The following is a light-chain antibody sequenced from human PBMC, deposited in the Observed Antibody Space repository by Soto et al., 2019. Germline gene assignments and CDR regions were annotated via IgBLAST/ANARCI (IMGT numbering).Light chain of an antibody. Sequence: EIVLTQSPATLSLSPGERATLSCRASQSVSGYLAWYQQKPGQAPRLLMYDASNRATGIPARFSGSGSGTYFTLIISILEPEDVAVYYCQQRSNWPSTFGGGTKVEIK. V-gene: IGKV3-11*01. J-gene: IGKJ4*01. CDR3: QQRSNWPST. CDR1: QSVSGY. CDR2: DAS.